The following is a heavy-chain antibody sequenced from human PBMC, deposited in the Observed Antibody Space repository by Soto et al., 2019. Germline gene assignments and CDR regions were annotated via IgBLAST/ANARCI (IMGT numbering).Heavy chain of an antibody. Sequence: PSQTLSLTCAVSGGSISSGGYSWSWIRQPPGKGLEWIGYIYHSGSTYYNPSLKSRVTISVDRSKNQFSLKLSSVTAADTAVYYCARGGNDLIYYYYGMDVWGQGTTVTGSS. J-gene: IGHJ6*02. CDR2: IYHSGST. CDR3: ARGGNDLIYYYYGMDV. V-gene: IGHV4-30-2*01. CDR1: GGSISSGGYS. D-gene: IGHD1-1*01.